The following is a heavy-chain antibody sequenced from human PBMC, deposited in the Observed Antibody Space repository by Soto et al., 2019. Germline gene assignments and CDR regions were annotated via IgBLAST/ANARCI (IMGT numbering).Heavy chain of an antibody. D-gene: IGHD6-6*01. Sequence: EVQLVESGGGLIQAGGSLRLSCAASGFAVSANYISWVRQAPGKGLEWVSIIYTDDSTYYPDSVKGRFTFSRDKSKNTLYLQMDSLRADDTAVYYCARVSSPLPDNWFDPWGQGTLVTVSS. V-gene: IGHV3-53*01. CDR2: IYTDDST. J-gene: IGHJ5*02. CDR3: ARVSSPLPDNWFDP. CDR1: GFAVSANY.